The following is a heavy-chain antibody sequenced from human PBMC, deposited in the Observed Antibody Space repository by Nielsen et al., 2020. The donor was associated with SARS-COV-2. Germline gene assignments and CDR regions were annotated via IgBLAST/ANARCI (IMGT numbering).Heavy chain of an antibody. CDR2: MNPNSGNT. D-gene: IGHD3-3*01. CDR1: GYTFTGYY. CDR3: ARAGITIFGVVIGEDYYYYGMDV. V-gene: IGHV1-8*02. Sequence: ASVKVSCKASGYTFTGYYMHWVRQATGQGLEWMGWMNPNSGNTGYAQKFQGRVTMTRNTSISTAYMELSSLRSEDTAVYYCARAGITIFGVVIGEDYYYYGMDVWGQGTTVTVSS. J-gene: IGHJ6*02.